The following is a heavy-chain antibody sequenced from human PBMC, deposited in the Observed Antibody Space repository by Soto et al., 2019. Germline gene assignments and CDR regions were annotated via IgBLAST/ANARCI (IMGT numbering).Heavy chain of an antibody. CDR1: GFTCSSYA. CDR3: ARDGSSSSSAFDI. Sequence: SLRLSCAASGFTCSSYAMHWVRQSPGKGLEWVAVISYDGSNKYYADSVKGRFTISRDNSKDTLYLQMNSLRAEDTAVYYCARDGSSSSSAFDICGQGTMFTVSS. J-gene: IGHJ3*02. CDR2: ISYDGSNK. D-gene: IGHD6-6*01. V-gene: IGHV3-30-3*01.